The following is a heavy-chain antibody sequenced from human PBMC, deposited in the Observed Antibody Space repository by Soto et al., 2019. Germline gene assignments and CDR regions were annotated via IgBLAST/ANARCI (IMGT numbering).Heavy chain of an antibody. CDR3: AREGGIAAAGGYYYYGMDV. J-gene: IGHJ6*02. CDR2: ISAYNGNT. Sequence: ASVKVSCKASGYTFTRYGISWVRQAPGQGLEWMGWISAYNGNTNYAQKLQGRVTMTTDTSTSTAYMELRSLRSDDTAVYYCAREGGIAAAGGYYYYGMDVWGQGATVTVSS. D-gene: IGHD6-13*01. CDR1: GYTFTRYG. V-gene: IGHV1-18*04.